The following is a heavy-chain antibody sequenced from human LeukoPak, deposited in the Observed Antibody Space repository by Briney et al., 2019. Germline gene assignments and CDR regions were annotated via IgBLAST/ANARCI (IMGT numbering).Heavy chain of an antibody. CDR3: ARESGYSGGPFDY. D-gene: IGHD6-19*01. Sequence: PSETLCLTCTVSGGSINSGGYYWSWIRQRPGKGLEYFGYIYSSGSTYYNPSLKSRVTISMDTSKNQFSLTLTSVTAADTAVYYCARESGYSGGPFDYWGQGTLVTVSS. V-gene: IGHV4-31*03. CDR1: GGSINSGGYY. J-gene: IGHJ4*02. CDR2: IYSSGST.